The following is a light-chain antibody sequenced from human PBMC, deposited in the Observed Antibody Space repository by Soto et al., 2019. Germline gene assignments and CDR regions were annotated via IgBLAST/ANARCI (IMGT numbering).Light chain of an antibody. Sequence: EIVLTQSPGTLSLSPGERATLSCRASQSVTSNYLAWYQQKPGQAPWLLIYGASTRATGIPGRFSGSGSGTDFTLTITRLEPEDFAVYYCQQYGSSPRTFGQGTKLEI. J-gene: IGKJ2*01. CDR3: QQYGSSPRT. V-gene: IGKV3-20*01. CDR1: QSVTSNY. CDR2: GAS.